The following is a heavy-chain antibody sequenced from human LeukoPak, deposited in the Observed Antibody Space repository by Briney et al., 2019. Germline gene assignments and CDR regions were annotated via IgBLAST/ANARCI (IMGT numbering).Heavy chain of an antibody. V-gene: IGHV3-33*08. CDR3: ARDSERIVVVPAAIAY. D-gene: IGHD2-2*02. CDR1: GFTFSSYG. CDR2: IWYDGSNK. Sequence: GGSLRLSCAASGFTFSSYGMHWVRQAPGKGLEWVAVIWYDGSNKYYADSVKGRFTISRDNSKNTLYLQMNSLRAEDTAVYYCARDSERIVVVPAAIAYWGQGTLVTVSS. J-gene: IGHJ4*02.